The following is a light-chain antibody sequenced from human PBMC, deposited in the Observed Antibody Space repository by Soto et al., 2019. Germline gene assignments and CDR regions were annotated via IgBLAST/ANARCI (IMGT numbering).Light chain of an antibody. CDR3: QHRYNWPLT. V-gene: IGKV3-11*01. J-gene: IGKJ4*01. Sequence: EIVLTQSPATLSLSPGEKATLSCRASQSINTYLGWYQQKPGQAPRLLIYDAANRATGVPARFSGSGSGTDFTLTITVLEPEDFAVYYCQHRYNWPLTFGAGTKVEI. CDR1: QSINTY. CDR2: DAA.